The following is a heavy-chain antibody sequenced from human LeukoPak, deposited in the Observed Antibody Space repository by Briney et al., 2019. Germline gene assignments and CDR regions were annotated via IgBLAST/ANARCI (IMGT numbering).Heavy chain of an antibody. CDR1: GGTFSSYA. CDR3: ARERWLQLFDY. J-gene: IGHJ4*02. Sequence: ASVKVSCKASGGTFSSYAISWVRQAPGQGLEWMGGIIPIFGTANYAQKFQGRVTITADESTSTAHMELSSLRSEDTAVYYCARERWLQLFDYWGQGTLVTVSS. CDR2: IIPIFGTA. V-gene: IGHV1-69*13. D-gene: IGHD5-24*01.